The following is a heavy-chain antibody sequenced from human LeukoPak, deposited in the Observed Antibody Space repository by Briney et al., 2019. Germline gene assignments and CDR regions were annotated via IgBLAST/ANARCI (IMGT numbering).Heavy chain of an antibody. J-gene: IGHJ4*02. CDR3: AREGVAGPVRTDY. V-gene: IGHV3-11*01. CDR1: GFTFSNYA. D-gene: IGHD6-19*01. Sequence: GGSLRLSCAASGFTFSNYAMTWVRQAPGKGLEWVSYISSSGSTIYYADSVKGRFTISRDNAKNSLYLQMNSLRAEDTAVYYCAREGVAGPVRTDYWGQGTLVTVSS. CDR2: ISSSGSTI.